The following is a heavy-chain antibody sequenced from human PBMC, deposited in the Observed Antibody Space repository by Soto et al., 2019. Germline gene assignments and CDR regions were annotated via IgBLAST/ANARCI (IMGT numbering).Heavy chain of an antibody. CDR3: ARGAGLSQYNYYINV. D-gene: IGHD6-19*01. Sequence: QVQLVESGGGVVQPGRSLRLSCAASGFTFSSYGMHWVRQAPGKGLEWVAIISFDGSNRYYADSVKGRFTISRDSSKNTAYLQVNSLRAEDTAVYYCARGAGLSQYNYYINVWGKGTTVTVSS. V-gene: IGHV3-33*01. J-gene: IGHJ6*03. CDR2: ISFDGSNR. CDR1: GFTFSSYG.